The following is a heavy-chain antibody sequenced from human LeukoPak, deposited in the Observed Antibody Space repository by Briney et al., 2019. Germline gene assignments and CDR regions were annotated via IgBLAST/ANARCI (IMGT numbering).Heavy chain of an antibody. CDR1: GFTFSSYA. J-gene: IGHJ4*02. CDR3: ARDRRGIAARLHDY. V-gene: IGHV3-30-3*01. Sequence: GRSLRLSCAASGFTFSSYAMHWVRQAPGKGLVWVAVISYDGSNKYYADSVKGRFTISRDNSKNTLYLQMNSLRAEDTAVYYCARDRRGIAARLHDYWGQGTLVTVSS. CDR2: ISYDGSNK. D-gene: IGHD6-6*01.